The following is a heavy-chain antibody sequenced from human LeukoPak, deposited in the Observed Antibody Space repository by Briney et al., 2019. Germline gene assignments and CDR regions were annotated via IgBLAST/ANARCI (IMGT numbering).Heavy chain of an antibody. CDR2: IYYSGST. J-gene: IGHJ4*02. CDR1: GGSISSGDYY. Sequence: SQTLSLTCTVSGGSISSGDYYWSWIRQPPGKGLEWIGYIYYSGSTYYNPSLKSRVTISVDTSKNQFSLKLSSMTAADTAVYYCARGIPYSYGSHYFDYWGQGTLVTVSS. V-gene: IGHV4-30-4*08. D-gene: IGHD5-18*01. CDR3: ARGIPYSYGSHYFDY.